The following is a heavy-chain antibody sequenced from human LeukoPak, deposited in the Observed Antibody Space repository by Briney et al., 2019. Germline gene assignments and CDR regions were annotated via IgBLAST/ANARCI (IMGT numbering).Heavy chain of an antibody. J-gene: IGHJ4*02. CDR2: IYSGGST. V-gene: IGHV3-53*05. CDR3: ARGYCSSTACPPCDY. D-gene: IGHD2-2*01. CDR1: GFTVSSNY. Sequence: GGSLRLSCAASGFTVSSNYMSWVRQAPGKGLEWVSVIYSGGSTYYADSVKGRFTISRDNSKDTLYLQMDSLRAEDTAVYSCARGYCSSTACPPCDYWGQGTLVTVSS.